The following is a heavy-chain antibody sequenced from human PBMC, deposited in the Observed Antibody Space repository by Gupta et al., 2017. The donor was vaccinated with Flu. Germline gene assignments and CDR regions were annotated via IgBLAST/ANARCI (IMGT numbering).Heavy chain of an antibody. J-gene: IGHJ6*02. Sequence: QVQLVQSGAEVKKPGSSVKVSCKASGGTFSSYAISWVRQAPGQGLEWMGGIIPIFGTANYAQKFQGRVTITADKSTSTAYMELSSLRSEDTAVYYCATRESSSLPNYYYYYGMDVWGQGTTVTVSS. CDR1: GGTFSSYA. CDR3: ATRESSSLPNYYYYYGMDV. CDR2: IIPIFGTA. D-gene: IGHD6-6*01. V-gene: IGHV1-69*06.